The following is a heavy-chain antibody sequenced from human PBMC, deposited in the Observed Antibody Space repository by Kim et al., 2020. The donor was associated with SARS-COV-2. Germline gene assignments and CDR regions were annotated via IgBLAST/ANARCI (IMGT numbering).Heavy chain of an antibody. CDR3: TKDLSPH. CDR2: ISGDGYST. J-gene: IGHJ4*02. CDR1: GFTFDDYA. Sequence: GGSLRLSCAASGFTFDDYAMHWVRQAPGKGLEWVSLISGDGYSTNYTDSVKGRFTISRDNSKNSLFLQMNSLRTEDTAFYYCTKDLSPHWGQGTLVTVSS. V-gene: IGHV3-43*02.